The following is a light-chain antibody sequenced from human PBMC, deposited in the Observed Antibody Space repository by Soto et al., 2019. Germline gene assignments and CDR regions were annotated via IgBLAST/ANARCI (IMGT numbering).Light chain of an antibody. CDR2: DAS. Sequence: DIQMTQSPSSLSASVGDRVTITCQASQDISNYLNWYQQKPGKAPKLLIYDASNLQTGVPSRFSGRGSETDFTFTISSLQPEDIATYYCQQYDNLPLAFGGGTKVDIK. V-gene: IGKV1-33*01. CDR3: QQYDNLPLA. CDR1: QDISNY. J-gene: IGKJ4*01.